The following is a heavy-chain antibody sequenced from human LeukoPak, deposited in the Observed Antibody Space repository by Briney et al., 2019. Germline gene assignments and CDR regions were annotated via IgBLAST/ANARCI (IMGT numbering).Heavy chain of an antibody. D-gene: IGHD2-15*01. V-gene: IGHV7-4-1*02. CDR1: GYTFTGYY. CDR3: ASSYCSGGSCYGSYYYYYYMDV. J-gene: IGHJ6*03. CDR2: INTNTGNP. Sequence: ASVTVSCKASGYTFTGYYMHWVRQAPGQGLEWMGWINTNTGNPTYAQGFTGRFVFSLDTSVSTAYLQISSLKAEDTAVYYCASSYCSGGSCYGSYYYYYYMDVWGKGTTVTVSS.